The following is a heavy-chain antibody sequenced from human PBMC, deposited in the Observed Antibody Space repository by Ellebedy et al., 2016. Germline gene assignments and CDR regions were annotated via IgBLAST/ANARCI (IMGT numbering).Heavy chain of an antibody. Sequence: GGSLRLXXAASGGIFSGTSMNWVRQAPGKGLEWVGRIKSKTDGGTTDYAAPVKGRFTISRDDSKNTLYLQMNSLKTKDTAVYYCTTIRSGSSKGLDYWGQGTLATVSS. D-gene: IGHD3-10*01. V-gene: IGHV3-15*01. J-gene: IGHJ4*02. CDR2: IKSKTDGGTT. CDR1: GGIFSGTS. CDR3: TTIRSGSSKGLDY.